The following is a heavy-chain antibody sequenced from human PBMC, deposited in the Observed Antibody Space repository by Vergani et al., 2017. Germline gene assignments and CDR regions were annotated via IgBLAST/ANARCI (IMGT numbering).Heavy chain of an antibody. Sequence: EVQLLESGGGLVQPGGSLRLSCAASGFTFSSYAMSWVRQAPGKGLEWVSRVKWNGDSSVYADSVKGRFTISRDNAKNSLYLQMTSLRAEDTAFYYCARRGSGNTYYFDYWGQGALVTVSS. CDR3: ARRGSGNTYYFDY. CDR2: VKWNGDSS. D-gene: IGHD3-10*01. V-gene: IGHV3-20*04. CDR1: GFTFSSYA. J-gene: IGHJ4*02.